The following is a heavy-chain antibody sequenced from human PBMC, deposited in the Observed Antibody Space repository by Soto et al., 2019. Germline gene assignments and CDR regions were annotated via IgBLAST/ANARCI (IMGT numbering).Heavy chain of an antibody. Sequence: SLRLSCAASGFTFSDYYMSWIRQAPGKGLEWVSNISSSSSYTNYADSVKGRFTVSRDNAKNSVYLEMNSLRAEDTAVYYCARSKGGSYGMDVWGQGTTVTVS. CDR2: ISSSSSYT. CDR3: ARSKGGSYGMDV. J-gene: IGHJ6*02. CDR1: GFTFSDYY. V-gene: IGHV3-11*03. D-gene: IGHD1-26*01.